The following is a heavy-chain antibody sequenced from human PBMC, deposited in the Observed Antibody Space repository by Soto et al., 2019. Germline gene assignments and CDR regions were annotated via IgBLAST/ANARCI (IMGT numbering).Heavy chain of an antibody. CDR1: GGSISSSSYY. D-gene: IGHD2-15*01. V-gene: IGHV4-39*01. Sequence: SETLSLTCTVSGGSISSSSYYWGWIHQPPGKGLEWIGSIFYSGSAYYTPSLKSRVTISVDTSKNQFSLKLSSVTAADTAVYYCARLSRYCTGGSCYPEDFDYWGQGTLVTVSS. CDR3: ARLSRYCTGGSCYPEDFDY. CDR2: IFYSGSA. J-gene: IGHJ4*02.